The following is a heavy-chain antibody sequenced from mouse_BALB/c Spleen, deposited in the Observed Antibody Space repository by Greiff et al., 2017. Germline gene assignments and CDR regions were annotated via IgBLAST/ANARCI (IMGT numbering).Heavy chain of an antibody. CDR1: GFSLTSYG. J-gene: IGHJ2*01. CDR2: IWAGGST. V-gene: IGHV2-9*02. CDR3: ARVITTWYYFDY. Sequence: QVQLKESGPGLVAPSQSLSTTCTVSGFSLTSYGVHWVRQPPGKGLEWLGVIWAGGSTNYNSALMSRLSISKDNSKSQVFLKMNSLQTDDTAMYYCARVITTWYYFDYWGQGTTLTVSS. D-gene: IGHD2-4*01.